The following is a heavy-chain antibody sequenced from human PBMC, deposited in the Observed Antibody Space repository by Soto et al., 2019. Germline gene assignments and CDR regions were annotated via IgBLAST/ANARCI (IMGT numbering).Heavy chain of an antibody. CDR3: ARYRLGDCSSTSCYGFWPYYGMDV. J-gene: IGHJ6*02. V-gene: IGHV4-34*01. CDR2: SNHRGST. CDR1: GGSFSGYF. D-gene: IGHD2-2*01. Sequence: SETLSLTCAVHGGSFSGYFWIWIRQAPGKGLEWIGESNHRGSTNYNPSLTSRVTISVDTSKSQFSLKLNSVTAADTAVYYCARYRLGDCSSTSCYGFWPYYGMDVWGQGTTVTVSS.